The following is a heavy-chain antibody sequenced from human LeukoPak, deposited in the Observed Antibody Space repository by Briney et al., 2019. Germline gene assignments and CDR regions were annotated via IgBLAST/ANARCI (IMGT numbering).Heavy chain of an antibody. CDR1: GFTFSSYA. Sequence: GGSLRLSCAASGFTFSSYAMTWVRQAPGKGLEWVSAIRGSGDTTFYADSVKGRFTISRDNSKNTLYLQINSLRAEDTAVYYCARPRYGSSWYAFDIWGQGTIVTVSS. J-gene: IGHJ3*02. D-gene: IGHD6-13*01. CDR3: ARPRYGSSWYAFDI. CDR2: IRGSGDTT. V-gene: IGHV3-23*01.